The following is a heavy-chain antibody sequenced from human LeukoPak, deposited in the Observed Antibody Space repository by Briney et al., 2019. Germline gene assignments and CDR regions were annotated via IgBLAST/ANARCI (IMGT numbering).Heavy chain of an antibody. V-gene: IGHV3-7*01. Sequence: GGSLRLSCATSRFTITTYWISWVRQAPGKGLEWVANINQGGSGRYYVDSVKGRFTISRDNARNSLYLQMDSLRAEDTGVYYCARDHYVPHYWGQGTLVTVSS. CDR1: RFTITTYW. CDR3: ARDHYVPHY. D-gene: IGHD3-10*02. CDR2: INQGGSGR. J-gene: IGHJ4*02.